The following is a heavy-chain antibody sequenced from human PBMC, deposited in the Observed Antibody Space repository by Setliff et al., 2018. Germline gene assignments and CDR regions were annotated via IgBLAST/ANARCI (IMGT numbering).Heavy chain of an antibody. CDR3: ARAYYGTVNGYSSYYGLGV. V-gene: IGHV3-74*03. Sequence: GGSLRLSCAASGFTFCSYWMHWVRQDPGKGLVWVSRVNDDGSSAMYADSVKGRFTMSRDNAKTTLYLQMKSLRAEDTAVYSWARAYYGTVNGYSSYYGLGVWGQGTTVTV. CDR1: GFTFCSYW. CDR2: VNDDGSSA. D-gene: IGHD3-9*01. J-gene: IGHJ6*02.